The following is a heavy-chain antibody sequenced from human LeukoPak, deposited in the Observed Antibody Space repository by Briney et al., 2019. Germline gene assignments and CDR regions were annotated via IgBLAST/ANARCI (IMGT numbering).Heavy chain of an antibody. CDR1: GFTFSSYA. D-gene: IGHD3-22*01. J-gene: IGHJ4*02. Sequence: GASLRLSCAASGFTFSSYALRWVRQAPGQGLEWMSWISGNGGSTYYADSVKGRFTISRDNSKNTLFLQMNSLRAEDTAVYYCAKLDSITMRVVDKSFDYWGQGTLVTVSS. CDR2: ISGNGGST. V-gene: IGHV3-23*01. CDR3: AKLDSITMRVVDKSFDY.